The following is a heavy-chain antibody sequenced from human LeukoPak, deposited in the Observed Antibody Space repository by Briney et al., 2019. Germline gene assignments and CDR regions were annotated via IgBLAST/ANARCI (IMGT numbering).Heavy chain of an antibody. V-gene: IGHV4-4*02. J-gene: IGHJ2*01. CDR2: IYHSGST. D-gene: IGHD1-26*01. Sequence: PSETLSLTCAVSGGSISSSNWWCWVRQPPGKGLEWIGEIYHSGSTNYNPSLKSRVTISVDKSKNQFSLKLSSVTAADTAVYYCARSYSGTIHWYFDLWGRGTLVTVSS. CDR3: ARSYSGTIHWYFDL. CDR1: GGSISSSNW.